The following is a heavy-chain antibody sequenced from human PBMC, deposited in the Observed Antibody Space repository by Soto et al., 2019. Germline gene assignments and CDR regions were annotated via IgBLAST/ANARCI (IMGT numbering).Heavy chain of an antibody. D-gene: IGHD4-4*01. CDR1: GGSISSHY. Sequence: SETLSLTCTVSGGSISSHYWSWIRQPPGKGLEWIGYIYYSGSTNYNPSLKSRVTISVDTSKNQFSLKLSPVTAADTAVYYCARGLYSNYANYFDYWGQGTLVTVSS. CDR3: ARGLYSNYANYFDY. V-gene: IGHV4-59*11. CDR2: IYYSGST. J-gene: IGHJ4*02.